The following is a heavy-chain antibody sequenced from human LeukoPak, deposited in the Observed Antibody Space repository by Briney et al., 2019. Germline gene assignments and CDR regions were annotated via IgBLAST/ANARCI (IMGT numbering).Heavy chain of an antibody. CDR2: IYYSGST. CDR3: AREGYYDSSNYYNHDAFDI. J-gene: IGHJ3*02. CDR1: GGSVSSYY. Sequence: SETLSLTCTVSGGSVSSYYWSWIRQPPGKGLEWIGYIYYSGSTNYNPSLKSRVTISVDTSKNQTSLKLNSVTAADTAVYYCAREGYYDSSNYYNHDAFDIWGQGTMVTVSS. D-gene: IGHD3-22*01. V-gene: IGHV4-59*02.